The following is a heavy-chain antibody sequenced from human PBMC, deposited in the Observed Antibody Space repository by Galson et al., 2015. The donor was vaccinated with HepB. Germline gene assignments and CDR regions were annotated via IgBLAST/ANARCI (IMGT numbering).Heavy chain of an antibody. CDR1: GFTFSSYS. D-gene: IGHD3-3*01. J-gene: IGHJ4*02. CDR3: ARDHLAADDFWSGSPYPIDS. CDR2: ISSSSSYI. Sequence: SLRLSCAASGFTFSSYSMNWVRQAPGKGLEWVSSISSSSSYIYYADSVKGRFTISRDNAKNSLYLQMNSLRAEDTAVYYCARDHLAADDFWSGSPYPIDSWGQGTLVTVSS. V-gene: IGHV3-21*01.